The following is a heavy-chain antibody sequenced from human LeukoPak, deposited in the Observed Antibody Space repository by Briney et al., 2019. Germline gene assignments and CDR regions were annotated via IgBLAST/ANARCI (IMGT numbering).Heavy chain of an antibody. J-gene: IGHJ4*02. V-gene: IGHV1-24*01. CDR2: FDPEDGET. Sequence: ASVKVSCKVSGYTLTELSMHWVRQTPGKGLEWMGRFDPEDGETIYAQKFQGRVTMTEDTSTDTAYMELSSLRSEDTAVYYCATVAYCGGDCYPFDYWGQGTLVTVSS. D-gene: IGHD2-21*02. CDR1: GYTLTELS. CDR3: ATVAYCGGDCYPFDY.